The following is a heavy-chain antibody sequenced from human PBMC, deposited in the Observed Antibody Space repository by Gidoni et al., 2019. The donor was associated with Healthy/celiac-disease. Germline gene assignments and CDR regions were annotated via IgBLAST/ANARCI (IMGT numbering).Heavy chain of an antibody. CDR1: GFTFSSSS. D-gene: IGHD3-10*01. Sequence: EVQLVESGGGLVKHGGSLRLSGAASGFTFSSSSMNWVRQAPGKGLEWVSSISSSSSYIYYADSVKGRFTISRDNAKNSLYLQMNSLRAEDTAVYYCAREGANNYYGSGSTFDYWGQGTLVTVSS. CDR2: ISSSSSYI. V-gene: IGHV3-21*01. CDR3: AREGANNYYGSGSTFDY. J-gene: IGHJ4*02.